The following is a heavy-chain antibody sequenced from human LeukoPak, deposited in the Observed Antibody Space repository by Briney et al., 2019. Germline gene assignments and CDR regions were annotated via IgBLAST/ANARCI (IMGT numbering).Heavy chain of an antibody. Sequence: SQTLSLTCAISGDSVSSNSATWIWHRQSPSRGLEWLGRTYYSSKWYNDYGLSVRGRITVNPDTSKNQFSLQLNSVTPEDTAVYYCARAPHGSGCDYWSQGTLVTVSS. CDR3: ARAPHGSGCDY. V-gene: IGHV6-1*01. D-gene: IGHD6-19*01. CDR1: GDSVSSNSAT. CDR2: TYYSSKWYN. J-gene: IGHJ4*02.